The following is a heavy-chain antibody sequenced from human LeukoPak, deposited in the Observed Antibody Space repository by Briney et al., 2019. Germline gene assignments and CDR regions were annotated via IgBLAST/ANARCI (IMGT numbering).Heavy chain of an antibody. J-gene: IGHJ5*02. CDR2: INPNSGGT. D-gene: IGHD3-10*01. Sequence: ASVKVSCKASGYIFTDYYMHWVRQAPGQELGWMGRINPNSGGTNYAQKFQGRVTMTRDTSISTAYTELSSLRSEDTAVYYCARLEWFGEFLFDPWGQGTLVTVSS. V-gene: IGHV1/OR15-1*01. CDR1: GYIFTDYY. CDR3: ARLEWFGEFLFDP.